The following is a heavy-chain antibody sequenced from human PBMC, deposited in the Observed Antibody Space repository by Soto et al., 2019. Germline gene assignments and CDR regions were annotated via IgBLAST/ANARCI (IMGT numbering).Heavy chain of an antibody. D-gene: IGHD3-9*01. CDR1: GYTFSNYA. Sequence: QVQLVQSGAEVKKPGASVTVSCEASGYTFSNYAIHWVRQAPGQRLEWMAWINAGTGDTKYSQNFQGRVTTTRDTSASTAYMDLIILRSEDTAVYYCARAPRSSGYYHYAMDVWGQGTTVTVS. CDR3: ARAPRSSGYYHYAMDV. J-gene: IGHJ6*02. V-gene: IGHV1-3*01. CDR2: INAGTGDT.